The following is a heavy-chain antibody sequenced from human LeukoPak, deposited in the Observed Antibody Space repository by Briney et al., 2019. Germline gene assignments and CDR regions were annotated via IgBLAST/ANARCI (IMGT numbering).Heavy chain of an antibody. CDR1: GGSISSYY. Sequence: SETLSLTCTVSGGSISSYYWSWIRQPAGKGLEWIGRIYTSGSTNYNPSLKSRVTMSVDTSKNQFSLKLSSVTAADTAVYYCARDRQLAMVRGVDTHGFYYYYGMDVWGQGTTVTVSS. V-gene: IGHV4-4*07. CDR2: IYTSGST. D-gene: IGHD3-10*01. CDR3: ARDRQLAMVRGVDTHGFYYYYGMDV. J-gene: IGHJ6*02.